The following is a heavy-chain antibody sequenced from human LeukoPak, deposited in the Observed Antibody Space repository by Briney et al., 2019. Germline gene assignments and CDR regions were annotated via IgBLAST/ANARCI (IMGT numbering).Heavy chain of an antibody. D-gene: IGHD5-18*01. Sequence: GGSLRLSCAASGFTFSSYAMSWVRQAPGKGLEWVAAISGSGGSTYYADSVKGRFTISRDNSKNTLYLQMNSLRAEDTAVYYCAKRGYSYGYGYYYGMDVWGQGTTVTVSS. J-gene: IGHJ6*02. CDR3: AKRGYSYGYGYYYGMDV. V-gene: IGHV3-23*01. CDR1: GFTFSSYA. CDR2: ISGSGGST.